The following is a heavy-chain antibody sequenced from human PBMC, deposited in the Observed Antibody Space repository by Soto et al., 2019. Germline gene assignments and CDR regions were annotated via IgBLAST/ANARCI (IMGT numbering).Heavy chain of an antibody. J-gene: IGHJ2*01. CDR3: FYFFQAEDGIRVTVPVSAFLLNRSSDL. Sequence: KSLKLVSLISWDGNSTYYADSVKGRFTIFRDNSKNSLFLQMNSLRSEDTAFYYCFYFFQAEDGIRVTVPVSAFLLNRSSDL. V-gene: IGHV3-43*01. CDR2: ISWDGNST. D-gene: IGHD3-16*02.